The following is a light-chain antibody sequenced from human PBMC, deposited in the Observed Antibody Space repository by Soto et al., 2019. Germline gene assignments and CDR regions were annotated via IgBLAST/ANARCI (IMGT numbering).Light chain of an antibody. CDR1: SSDVGGYHY. J-gene: IGLJ3*02. Sequence: QSVLTQPPSASGSPGQSVTISCTGTSSDVGGYHYVSWYQQHPGKAPKLMIYEVSKRPSGVPDRFSGSKSGNTASLTVSGLQAEDEADYYCCSYAGSYTWVFGGGTQLTVL. CDR3: CSYAGSYTWV. CDR2: EVS. V-gene: IGLV2-8*01.